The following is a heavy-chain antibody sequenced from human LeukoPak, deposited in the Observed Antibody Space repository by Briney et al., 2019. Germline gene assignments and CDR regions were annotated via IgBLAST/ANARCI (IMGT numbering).Heavy chain of an antibody. CDR1: GFTVSNNY. V-gene: IGHV3-53*01. CDR2: VYDGDTT. J-gene: IGHJ6*02. CDR3: ARVDFRGGYYDILTGYYPNHGMDV. D-gene: IGHD3-9*01. Sequence: PGGSLRLSCAASGFTVSNNYMSWVRQAPGKGLEWVSAVYDGDTTYYADSVKGRFTISRDNSKNTLYLHLNSLRAEDTAVYYCARVDFRGGYYDILTGYYPNHGMDVWGQGTTVTVSS.